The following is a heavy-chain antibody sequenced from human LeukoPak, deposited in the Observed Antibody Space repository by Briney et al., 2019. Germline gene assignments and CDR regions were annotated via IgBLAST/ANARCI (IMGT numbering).Heavy chain of an antibody. CDR2: IWYDGSNK. D-gene: IGHD2-2*01. CDR1: GFTFSSYG. V-gene: IGHV3-33*01. J-gene: IGHJ6*03. Sequence: GGSLRLSCAASGFTFSSYGMHWVRQAPGKGLEWVAVIWYDGSNKYYADSVKGRFTISRDNSKNTLYLQMNSLRAEDTAVYSCARAQGCSSTSCHPPLYYYYYMDVWGKGTTVTVSS. CDR3: ARAQGCSSTSCHPPLYYYYYMDV.